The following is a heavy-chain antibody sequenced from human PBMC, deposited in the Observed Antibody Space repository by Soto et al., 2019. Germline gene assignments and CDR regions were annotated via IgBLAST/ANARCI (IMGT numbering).Heavy chain of an antibody. CDR3: AVPAASVAGASGSYYYYGMDV. CDR1: VGSISSSSYY. D-gene: IGHD6-19*01. V-gene: IGHV4-39*01. J-gene: IGHJ6*02. CDR2: IYYSGSP. Sequence: SETLSLTCTVSVGSISSSSYYWGWIRRPPGKGLDWVGYIYYSGSPYYNPSLKSRVTISVDTSKNQFSLKLSSVTAADTAVYYCAVPAASVAGASGSYYYYGMDVWGQGTTVTVSS.